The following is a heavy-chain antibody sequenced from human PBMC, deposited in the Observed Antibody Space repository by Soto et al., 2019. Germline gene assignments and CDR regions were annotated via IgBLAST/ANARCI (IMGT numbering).Heavy chain of an antibody. CDR1: GLTLRSYA. D-gene: IGHD3-16*01. V-gene: IGHV3-23*01. CDR2: ISGRSAVP. CDR3: AKGGPFTGGFDP. J-gene: IGHJ5*02. Sequence: EGQLLQSGGDLVQPGGSLRLSCAGSGLTLRSYAMTWIRQTPEKGLEWVSTISGRSAVPSYADSVNGRFTVYRDNSKNTLYLQMNSLRPDDRAIYYCAKGGPFTGGFDPWGQGTLVTVSA.